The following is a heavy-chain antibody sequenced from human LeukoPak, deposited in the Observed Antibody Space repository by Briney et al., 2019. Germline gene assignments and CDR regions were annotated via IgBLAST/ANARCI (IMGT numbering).Heavy chain of an antibody. CDR3: ARDWRYSGSCDY. CDR2: IIPILGIA. V-gene: IGHV1-69*04. J-gene: IGHJ4*02. Sequence: SVKVSCKASGGTFSSYAISWVRQAPGQGLEWMGRIIPILGIANYAQKFQGRVTITADKSTSTAYMELSSLRSEDTAVYYCARDWRYSGSCDYWGQGTLVTVSS. CDR1: GGTFSSYA. D-gene: IGHD1-26*01.